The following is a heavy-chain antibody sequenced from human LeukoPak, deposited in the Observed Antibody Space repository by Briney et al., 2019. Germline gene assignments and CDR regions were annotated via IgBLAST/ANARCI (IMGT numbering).Heavy chain of an antibody. CDR2: IYYSGST. Sequence: SETLSLTCTVSGGSISSSNYYWVWIRQPPGKGLEWIGNIYYSGSTWYNPSLKSRVTISVDTSKNQFSLQLSSVTAAGTAVYYCARDDSAFGAFDIWGQGTTVTVSS. D-gene: IGHD3-3*01. J-gene: IGHJ3*02. CDR3: ARDDSAFGAFDI. CDR1: GGSISSSNYY. V-gene: IGHV4-39*02.